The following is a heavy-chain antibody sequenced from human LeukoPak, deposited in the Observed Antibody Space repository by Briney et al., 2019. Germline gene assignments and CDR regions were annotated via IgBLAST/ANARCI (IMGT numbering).Heavy chain of an antibody. V-gene: IGHV1-8*01. CDR3: ARLAAAGNYYYYYMDV. D-gene: IGHD6-13*01. CDR1: GYTFTSYD. J-gene: IGHJ6*03. Sequence: ASMKVSCKASGYTFTSYDINWVRQATGQGLEWMGWMNPNSGNTGYAQKFQGRVTMTRNTSISTAYMEPSSLRSEDTAVYYCARLAAAGNYYYYYMDVWGKGTTVTVSS. CDR2: MNPNSGNT.